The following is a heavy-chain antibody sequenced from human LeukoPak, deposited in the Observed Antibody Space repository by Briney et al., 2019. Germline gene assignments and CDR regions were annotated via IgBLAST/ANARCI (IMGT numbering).Heavy chain of an antibody. CDR2: IKQDGSEK. D-gene: IGHD5-18*01. Sequence: GGSLRLSCAASGFTFSSYWMTWIRQAPGRGLEWVANIKQDGSEKYYVDSVKGRFTISRDNAKNSLYLQMNSLRAEDTAVYYCARDTGGGYSCYDCWGQGTLVTVSS. CDR1: GFTFSSYW. J-gene: IGHJ4*02. V-gene: IGHV3-7*01. CDR3: ARDTGGGYSCYDC.